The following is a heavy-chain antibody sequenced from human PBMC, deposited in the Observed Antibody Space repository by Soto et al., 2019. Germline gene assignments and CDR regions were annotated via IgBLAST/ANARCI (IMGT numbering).Heavy chain of an antibody. CDR2: IKSKTDGGTT. J-gene: IGHJ6*02. V-gene: IGHV3-15*01. D-gene: IGHD1-1*01. CDR3: ATGANGMELVSTYYYYGMDV. Sequence: GGSLRLSCAASGFTFSNAWMNWVRQAPGKGLEWVGRIKSKTDGGTTDYAAPVKGRSTISRDDSKNTLYLQMNSLKTEDTAVYYCATGANGMELVSTYYYYGMDVWGQGTTVTVSS. CDR1: GFTFSNAW.